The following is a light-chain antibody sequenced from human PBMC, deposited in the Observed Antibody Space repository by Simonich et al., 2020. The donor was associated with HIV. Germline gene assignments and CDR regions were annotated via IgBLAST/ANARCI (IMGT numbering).Light chain of an antibody. CDR1: QSVLYSSNNKNY. J-gene: IGKJ1*01. Sequence: DIVMTQSPDSLAVSLGERASINCRSGQSVLYSSNNKNYLAWYQQKPGQPPKLLIYWASTRESGVPDRFSASGSGTDFTLTISSLQAEDVAVYYCQQYYSTPPTFGQGTKVNIK. CDR2: WAS. V-gene: IGKV4-1*01. CDR3: QQYYSTPPT.